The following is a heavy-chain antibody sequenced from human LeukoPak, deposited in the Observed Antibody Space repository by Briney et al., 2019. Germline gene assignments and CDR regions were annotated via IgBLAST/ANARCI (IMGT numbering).Heavy chain of an antibody. Sequence: GASVKVSCKASGYTFTSYYMHWVRQAPGQGLEWMGIINPSGGSTSYAQKFQGRVTITADESTSTAYMELSSLRSEDTAVYYCASYPGALYAKTNWFDPWGQGTLVTVSS. CDR3: ASYPGALYAKTNWFDP. CDR1: GYTFTSYY. CDR2: INPSGGST. D-gene: IGHD3-16*01. V-gene: IGHV1-46*01. J-gene: IGHJ5*02.